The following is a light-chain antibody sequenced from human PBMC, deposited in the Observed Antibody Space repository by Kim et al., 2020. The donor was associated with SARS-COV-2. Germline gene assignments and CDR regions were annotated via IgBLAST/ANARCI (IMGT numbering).Light chain of an antibody. Sequence: QSITLPCTGTSSDVGGYNYVSWYQQHPGKAPKLMIYDVSNRPSGVSNRFSGSKSGNTASLTISGLQAEDEADYYCSSYTSSSTLVFGGGTQLTV. CDR1: SSDVGGYNY. CDR3: SSYTSSSTLV. CDR2: DVS. J-gene: IGLJ3*02. V-gene: IGLV2-14*03.